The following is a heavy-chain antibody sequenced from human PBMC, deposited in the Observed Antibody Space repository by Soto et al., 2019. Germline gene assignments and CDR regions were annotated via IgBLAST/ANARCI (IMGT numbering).Heavy chain of an antibody. V-gene: IGHV5-51*01. J-gene: IGHJ5*02. Sequence: PGASLKISCSTSGYRFTSYWIAWVRQMRGKGLEWMGIIFPSDSDTRYSPSFQGQVTISADRSSSTVSLQWACLKASDTAVYFCARKDKSGYFNWFYPWGQGTRVTVSS. CDR1: GYRFTSYW. CDR2: IFPSDSDT. D-gene: IGHD3-22*01. CDR3: ARKDKSGYFNWFYP.